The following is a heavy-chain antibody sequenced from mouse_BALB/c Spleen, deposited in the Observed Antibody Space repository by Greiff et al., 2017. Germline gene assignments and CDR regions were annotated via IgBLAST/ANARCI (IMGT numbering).Heavy chain of an antibody. CDR1: GYTFSSYW. J-gene: IGHJ1*01. CDR2: ILPGSGST. CDR3: AREGPTLYWYFGV. D-gene: IGHD2-10*01. V-gene: IGHV1-9*01. Sequence: VQLQQSGAELMKPGASVKISCKATGYTFSSYWIEWVKQRPGHGLEWIGEILPGSGSTNYNEKFKGKATFTAYTSSNTAYMQLSSLTCEDSAVYCGAREGPTLYWYFGVWGAGTTVTV.